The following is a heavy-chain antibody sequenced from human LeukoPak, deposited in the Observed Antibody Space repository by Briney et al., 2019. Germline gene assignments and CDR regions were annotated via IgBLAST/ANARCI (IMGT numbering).Heavy chain of an antibody. J-gene: IGHJ5*02. CDR2: ISGSGGST. V-gene: IGHV3-23*01. Sequence: GGTLRLSCAASGFTFSSYGMSWVRQAPGKGLEWVSAISGSGGSTYYADSVKGRFTISRDNSKNTLYLQMNSLRAEDTAVYYCAKDRTPPHFDYYDSSGYYSPSWFDPWGQGTLVTVSS. CDR1: GFTFSSYG. D-gene: IGHD3-22*01. CDR3: AKDRTPPHFDYYDSSGYYSPSWFDP.